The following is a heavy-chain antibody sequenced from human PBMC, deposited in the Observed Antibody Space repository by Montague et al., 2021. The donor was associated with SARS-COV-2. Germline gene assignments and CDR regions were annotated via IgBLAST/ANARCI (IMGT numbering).Heavy chain of an antibody. CDR2: IYYSGST. D-gene: IGHD2-15*01. V-gene: IGHV4-31*03. CDR3: ARATGISGAFGI. CDR1: GGSISSGGYY. Sequence: TLSLTCTVSGGSISSGGYYWSWIRQHPGKGLEWIGYIYYSGSTYYNPSLKSRVTISVDTSKNQFSLKLSSVTATDTAVYYCARATGISGAFGIWGQGTMVTVSS. J-gene: IGHJ3*02.